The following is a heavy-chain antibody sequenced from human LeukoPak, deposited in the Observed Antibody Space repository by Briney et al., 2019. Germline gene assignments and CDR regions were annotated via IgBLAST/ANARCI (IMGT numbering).Heavy chain of an antibody. CDR1: GGSISTYH. D-gene: IGHD3-16*02. J-gene: IGHJ4*02. CDR2: GYYSGST. Sequence: SQTLSLTCTALGGSISTYHWSWIRQPPGKGPDWIGYGYYSGSTDYSPSLKSRATISVDTSMNQFSLSLSSVTAADTAIYYCARAVISFGGGIAKGFDCWGQGTLVTVSS. V-gene: IGHV4-59*01. CDR3: ARAVISFGGGIAKGFDC.